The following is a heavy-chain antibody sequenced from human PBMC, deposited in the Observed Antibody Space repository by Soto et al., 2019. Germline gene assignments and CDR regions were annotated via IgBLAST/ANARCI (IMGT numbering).Heavy chain of an antibody. CDR1: GGSVSSGESY. J-gene: IGHJ4*02. V-gene: IGHV4-30-4*01. D-gene: IGHD6-19*01. Sequence: QVRLQESGPGLVKPSQTLSLTCTVWGGSVSSGESYWSWIRQTPGKGLEWIGYMHDRGRAYYNPSLKSRVSMSVDTSKSQVSLRVTSVTAADTAVYYCAGREESVPWLAFDYWGQGALVTVSS. CDR3: AGREESVPWLAFDY. CDR2: MHDRGRA.